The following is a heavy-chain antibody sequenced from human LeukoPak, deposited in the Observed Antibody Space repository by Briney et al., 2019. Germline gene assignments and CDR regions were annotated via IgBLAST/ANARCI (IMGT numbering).Heavy chain of an antibody. D-gene: IGHD2-2*01. V-gene: IGHV1-3*01. CDR2: INAGNGNT. Sequence: ASVKVSCKASGYTFTSYAMHWVRQAPGQRLEWMGWINAGNGNTKYSQKFQGRVTITRDTSASTAYMELSSLRSEDTAVYYCARGHCSSTSCPWDGWGQGTLVTVSS. CDR1: GYTFTSYA. CDR3: ARGHCSSTSCPWDG. J-gene: IGHJ4*02.